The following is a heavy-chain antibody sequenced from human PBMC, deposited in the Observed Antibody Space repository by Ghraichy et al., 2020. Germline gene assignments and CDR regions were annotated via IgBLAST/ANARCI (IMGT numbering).Heavy chain of an antibody. CDR3: TKPRHDFYMDV. Sequence: GESLNISCAASGFAFSNYAMSWVRQAPGKGLEWISGLSGSGSNTFYADSVKGRFTISRDNSKNTLSLQMNSLRAEDTAVYYCTKPRHDFYMDVWDTGTTVTVSS. V-gene: IGHV3-23*01. CDR2: LSGSGSNT. CDR1: GFAFSNYA. J-gene: IGHJ6*03.